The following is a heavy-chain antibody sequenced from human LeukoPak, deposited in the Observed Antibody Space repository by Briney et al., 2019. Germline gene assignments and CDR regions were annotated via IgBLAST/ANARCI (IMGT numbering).Heavy chain of an antibody. CDR3: ARGVAVSGQYFDS. CDR2: ISGSGDST. CDR1: GFTFSSYA. V-gene: IGHV3-23*01. J-gene: IGHJ4*02. D-gene: IGHD6-19*01. Sequence: PGGSLRLSCAASGFTFSSYAMSWVRQAPGKGLEWVSTISGSGDSTYSADSVKGRFTISRDNAKNSLYLQMNSLRGEDTAAYYCARGVAVSGQYFDSWGQGTLVTVSS.